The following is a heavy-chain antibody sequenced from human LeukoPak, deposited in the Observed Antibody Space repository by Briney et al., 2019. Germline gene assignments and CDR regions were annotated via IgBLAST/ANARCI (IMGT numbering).Heavy chain of an antibody. Sequence: SETLSLTCTVSGYFISSDYYGGWIRQPPGKGLEWIGNIYHSGTTYYNPSLKSRVTISIDTSKNQFSLKLNSVTAADTAVYYCARPWYYVSGTSDYWGQGTLVTVSS. J-gene: IGHJ4*02. D-gene: IGHD3-10*01. V-gene: IGHV4-38-2*02. CDR3: ARPWYYVSGTSDY. CDR2: IYHSGTT. CDR1: GYFISSDYY.